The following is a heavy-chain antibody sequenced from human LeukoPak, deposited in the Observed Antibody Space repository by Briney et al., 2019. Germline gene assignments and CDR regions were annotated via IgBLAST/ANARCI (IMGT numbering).Heavy chain of an antibody. V-gene: IGHV4-34*01. CDR2: INHSGST. D-gene: IGHD6-13*01. CDR3: ARGRLAAAGTRYFQH. Sequence: SETLSLTCAVYGGSFSGYYWSWIRQPPGKGLEWIGKINHSGSTNYNPSLKSRVTISVDTSKNQFSLKLSSVTAADTAVYYCARGRLAAAGTRYFQHWGQGTLVTVSS. CDR1: GGSFSGYY. J-gene: IGHJ1*01.